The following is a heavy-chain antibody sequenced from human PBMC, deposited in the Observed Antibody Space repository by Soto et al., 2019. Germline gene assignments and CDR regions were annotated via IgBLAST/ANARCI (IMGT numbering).Heavy chain of an antibody. D-gene: IGHD4-17*01. Sequence: QVQLQQWGAGLLKPSETLSLTCAVYGGSFSGYYWSWIRQPPGKGLACIGEINHSGGTNYNPSLKSRVTRSVDASTNQFALKLSSETAADTAVYYCARADDYGDYVREGWFDPWGQGTLVTVSS. CDR3: ARADDYGDYVREGWFDP. V-gene: IGHV4-34*01. CDR1: GGSFSGYY. CDR2: INHSGGT. J-gene: IGHJ5*02.